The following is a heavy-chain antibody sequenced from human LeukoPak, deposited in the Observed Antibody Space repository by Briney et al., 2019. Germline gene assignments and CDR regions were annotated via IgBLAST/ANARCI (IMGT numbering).Heavy chain of an antibody. CDR1: GYTFTGYY. Sequence: ASVKVSCKASGYTFTGYYMHWVRQAPEQGLEWMGWINPNSGGTNYAQKFQGRVTMTRDTSISTAYMELSRLRSDDTAVYYCARAPGPYSSGWFDYWGQGTLVTVSS. CDR2: INPNSGGT. J-gene: IGHJ5*01. CDR3: ARAPGPYSSGWFDY. D-gene: IGHD6-19*01. V-gene: IGHV1-2*02.